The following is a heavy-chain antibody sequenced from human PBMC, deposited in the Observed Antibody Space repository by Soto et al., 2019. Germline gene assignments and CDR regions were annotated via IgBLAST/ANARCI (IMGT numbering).Heavy chain of an antibody. V-gene: IGHV3-30*03. CDR1: GFSFRSYG. CDR3: ARVRFEQQMSHFDY. CDR2: ISYDGSNK. D-gene: IGHD6-13*01. Sequence: GGSLRLSCAASGFSFRSYGMHWVRQAPGKGLEWVAVISYDGSNKYYAVSVKSRITINPDTSKNQFSLQLNSVTPEDTAVYYCARVRFEQQMSHFDYWGQGILVTVSS. J-gene: IGHJ4*02.